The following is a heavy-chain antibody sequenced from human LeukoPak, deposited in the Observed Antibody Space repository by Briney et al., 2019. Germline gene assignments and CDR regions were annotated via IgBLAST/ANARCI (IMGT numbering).Heavy chain of an antibody. V-gene: IGHV3-21*01. J-gene: IGHJ4*02. CDR3: ASYYYDSSGYERRDLAFAL. Sequence: PGGSLRLPCAASGFTFRSYSMNWVRQAPGKGLEWVSSISSSSSYIYYADSVKGRFTISRDNAKNSLYLQMNSLRAEDTAVYYCASYYYDSSGYERRDLAFALWGQGTLVTVSS. D-gene: IGHD3-22*01. CDR1: GFTFRSYS. CDR2: ISSSSSYI.